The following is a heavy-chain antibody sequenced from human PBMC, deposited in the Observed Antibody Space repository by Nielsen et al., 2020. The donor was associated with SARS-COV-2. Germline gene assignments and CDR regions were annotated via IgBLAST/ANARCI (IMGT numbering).Heavy chain of an antibody. D-gene: IGHD2-21*02. J-gene: IGHJ6*02. CDR1: GFNVSSND. CDR2: IKSGGST. CDR3: ARENVVVVTAILEYYYYYGVDV. V-gene: IGHV3-53*01. Sequence: GESLKISCAASGFNVSSNDMSWVRQTPGKGLEWVSVIKSGGSTYYADSVKGRFTISRDNSKNTLDLQMNSLRAEETAVYYCARENVVVVTAILEYYYYYGVDVWGQGTTVTVSS.